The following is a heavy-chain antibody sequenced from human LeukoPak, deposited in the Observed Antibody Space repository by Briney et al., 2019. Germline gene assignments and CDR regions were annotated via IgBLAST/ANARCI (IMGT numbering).Heavy chain of an antibody. V-gene: IGHV4-59*01. Sequence: SETLSLTCTVSGGSISSYYWSWIRHPPGKGLEWIGFVRYSGSTHYNPSLKSRVTISVDTSKNQVSLKLTSVTAADTAVYYCARTEESGYNYGYFGYYYYMDVWGKGTTVTVSS. D-gene: IGHD5-18*01. CDR2: VRYSGST. J-gene: IGHJ6*03. CDR3: ARTEESGYNYGYFGYYYYMDV. CDR1: GGSISSYY.